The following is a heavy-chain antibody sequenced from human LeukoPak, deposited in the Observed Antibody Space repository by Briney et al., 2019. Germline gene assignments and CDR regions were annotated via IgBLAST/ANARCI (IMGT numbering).Heavy chain of an antibody. CDR1: GGSISSRSYY. V-gene: IGHV4-39*07. J-gene: IGHJ4*02. CDR2: IYYSGST. D-gene: IGHD3-22*01. CDR3: ARLTWEYYDSSGYPDY. Sequence: PSETLSLTCTVSGGSISSRSYYWGWIRQPPGKGLEWIGSIYYSGSTYYNPSLKGRVTISVDTSKNQFSLKLSSVTAADTAVYYCARLTWEYYDSSGYPDYWGQGTLVTVSS.